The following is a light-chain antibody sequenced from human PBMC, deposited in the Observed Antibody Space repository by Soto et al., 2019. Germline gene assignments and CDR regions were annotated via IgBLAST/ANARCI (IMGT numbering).Light chain of an antibody. Sequence: QSVLTQPPSASGTPGQRVTISCSGSRSNIGSNYVYWYQQLPGTAPKLLIYSDNQRPSGVPDRFSGSKSGTSASLAISGLRSEDEADYCCAAWDDSLVGVFGGGTKLTVL. CDR2: SDN. J-gene: IGLJ2*01. CDR1: RSNIGSNY. CDR3: AAWDDSLVGV. V-gene: IGLV1-47*02.